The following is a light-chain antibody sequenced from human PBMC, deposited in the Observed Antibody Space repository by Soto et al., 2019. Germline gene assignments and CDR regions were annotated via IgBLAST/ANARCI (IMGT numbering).Light chain of an antibody. CDR1: QSVSSTY. Sequence: EIVLTQSPGTLSLSPGERATLSCRASQSVSSTYLAWYQQRPGLAPRLLIYGASSRATGIPDRFSGSGSGTDFTLTISRLESEDSAVYYCQQYGISPFTFGGGTKVEI. CDR3: QQYGISPFT. V-gene: IGKV3-20*01. CDR2: GAS. J-gene: IGKJ4*01.